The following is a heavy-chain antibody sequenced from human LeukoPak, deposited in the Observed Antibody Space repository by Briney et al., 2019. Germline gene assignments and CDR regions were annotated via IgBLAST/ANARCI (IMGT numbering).Heavy chain of an antibody. CDR2: ISGSGGKT. CDR1: GFTFSSYA. Sequence: GGSLRLSCAAFGFTFSSYAMSWVRQCPGKGLEWVSAISGSGGKTYSADSVKGRCTISRDNSLQTLFLHMNSLRAEDTAVYYCARGMSATSGYLELEYWGQGALVTVST. V-gene: IGHV3-23*01. CDR3: ARGMSATSGYLELEY. J-gene: IGHJ4*02. D-gene: IGHD3-22*01.